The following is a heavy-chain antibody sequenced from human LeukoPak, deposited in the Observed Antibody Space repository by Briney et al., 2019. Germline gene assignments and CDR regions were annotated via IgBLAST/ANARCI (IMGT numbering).Heavy chain of an antibody. CDR2: ISGSGGST. Sequence: PGGSLRLSCAASGFTVSSRYMSWVRQAPGKGLEWVSAISGSGGSTYYADSVKGRFTISRDNSKNTLYLQMNSLRAEDTAVYYCANSAVAGTIYYYYGMDVWGQGTTVTVSS. D-gene: IGHD6-19*01. CDR3: ANSAVAGTIYYYYGMDV. V-gene: IGHV3-23*01. CDR1: GFTVSSRY. J-gene: IGHJ6*02.